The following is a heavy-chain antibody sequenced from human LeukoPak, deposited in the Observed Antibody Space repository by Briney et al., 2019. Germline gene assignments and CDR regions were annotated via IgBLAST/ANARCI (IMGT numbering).Heavy chain of an antibody. CDR3: ARVANAVNDF. J-gene: IGHJ3*01. CDR2: IKQDGSEK. D-gene: IGHD4-17*01. CDR1: GFAFRSYW. Sequence: GGSLRLSCAASGFAFRSYWMTWVRQAPGKGLEWVANIKQDGSEKYYVDSVKSRFTISRDNVNNSLSLQMNSLRVEDMAVYYCARVANAVNDFWGQGTMVTVSS. V-gene: IGHV3-7*05.